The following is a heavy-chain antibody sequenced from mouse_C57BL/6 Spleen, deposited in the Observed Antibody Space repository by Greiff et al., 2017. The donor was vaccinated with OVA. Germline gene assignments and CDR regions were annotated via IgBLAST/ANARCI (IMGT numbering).Heavy chain of an antibody. J-gene: IGHJ3*01. V-gene: IGHV2-2*01. Sequence: QVQLKESGPGLVQPSQSLSITCTVSGFSLTSYGVHWVRQSPGKGLEWLGVIWSGGSTDYNAAFISRLSLSKDNSKSQVFVKMNSLQADDTAIYYCARSGYGSSYGFAYWGQGTLVTVSA. CDR2: IWSGGST. CDR3: ARSGYGSSYGFAY. CDR1: GFSLTSYG. D-gene: IGHD1-1*01.